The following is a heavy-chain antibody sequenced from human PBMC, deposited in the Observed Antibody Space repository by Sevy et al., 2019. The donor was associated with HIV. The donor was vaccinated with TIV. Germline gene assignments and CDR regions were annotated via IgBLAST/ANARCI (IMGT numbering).Heavy chain of an antibody. Sequence: GGSLRLSCAASGFTFSSYAMGWVRQAPGKGLEWVSGISGSGGSTYYGEFVKGRFTISRDKSKNTMYLQMNSLRVEDTAVYYCGKVAGYDYVWDHFYDYWGQGTQVTVSS. V-gene: IGHV3-23*01. D-gene: IGHD3-16*01. J-gene: IGHJ4*02. CDR1: GFTFSSYA. CDR3: GKVAGYDYVWDHFYDY. CDR2: ISGSGGST.